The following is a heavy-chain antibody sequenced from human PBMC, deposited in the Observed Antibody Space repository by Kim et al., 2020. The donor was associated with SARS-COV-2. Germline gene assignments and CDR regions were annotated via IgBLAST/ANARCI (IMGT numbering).Heavy chain of an antibody. J-gene: IGHJ4*02. V-gene: IGHV1-46*01. D-gene: IGHD6-19*01. Sequence: YAQKFQGRVSMTSDTSASTVYMELSSLRSEDAAVYYCAREGAVAGPPLDYWGQGTLVTVSS. CDR3: AREGAVAGPPLDY.